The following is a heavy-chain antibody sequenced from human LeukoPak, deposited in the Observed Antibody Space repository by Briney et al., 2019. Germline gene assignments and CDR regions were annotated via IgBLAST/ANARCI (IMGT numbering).Heavy chain of an antibody. CDR2: ISGSGGST. D-gene: IGHD3-16*02. Sequence: GGSLRLSCAASGFTFSSDAMSSVRQAPGKGLEWVSAISGSGGSTYYADSVKGRFTISRDNYKNTLYLQMNSLRAEDTAVYYCASNPQSYRYYFDDWGQGTLVTVSS. J-gene: IGHJ4*02. V-gene: IGHV3-23*01. CDR3: ASNPQSYRYYFDD. CDR1: GFTFSSDA.